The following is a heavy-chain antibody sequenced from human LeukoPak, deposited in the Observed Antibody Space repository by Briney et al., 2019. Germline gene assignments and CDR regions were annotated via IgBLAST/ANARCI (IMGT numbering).Heavy chain of an antibody. CDR3: ARPVGYSGSGSYYGY. Sequence: PGGSLRLSCAASGFTFSTYAMNWVRQVPGKGLEWISYISGDGTTIHYADSVNGRFTISRDNAQNSLYLQMNSLGVEDTAVYHCARPVGYSGSGSYYGYWGQGTLVTVSS. J-gene: IGHJ4*02. V-gene: IGHV3-48*03. CDR2: ISGDGTTI. D-gene: IGHD3-10*01. CDR1: GFTFSTYA.